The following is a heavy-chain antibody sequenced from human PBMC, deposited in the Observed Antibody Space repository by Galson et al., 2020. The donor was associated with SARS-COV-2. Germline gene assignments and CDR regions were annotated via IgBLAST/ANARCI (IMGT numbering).Heavy chain of an antibody. J-gene: IGHJ4*02. CDR2: MSSNGGTS. CDR3: LAYSSTRHNY. CDR1: GFLFSDYA. D-gene: IGHD6-19*01. V-gene: IGHV3-64*04. Sequence: GESLKISCSSSGFLFSDYAMHWVRQAPGKGLACVSAMSSNGGTSFYTDSVNGRFTMSRDNSQNMFYRQMTGLRLEDTAVYFCLAYSSTRHNYWGQGTLVTVCS.